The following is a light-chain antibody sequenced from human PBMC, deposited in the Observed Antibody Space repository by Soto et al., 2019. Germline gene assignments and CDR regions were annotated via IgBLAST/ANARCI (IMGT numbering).Light chain of an antibody. J-gene: IGKJ4*01. CDR1: QSISAY. CDR3: QHRSNWPLT. Sequence: EIVLTQSPATLSLSPGETAALPCRASQSISAYLAWYQQKPGQAPRLLIYDASNRATGVPGRFRGSGSGTDFTLTISSLEPEDFAVYFCQHRSNWPLTFGGGTKVDLK. CDR2: DAS. V-gene: IGKV3-11*01.